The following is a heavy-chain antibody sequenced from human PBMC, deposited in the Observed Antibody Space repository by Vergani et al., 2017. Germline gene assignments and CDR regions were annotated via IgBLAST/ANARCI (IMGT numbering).Heavy chain of an antibody. Sequence: QLQLQESGSGLVKPSQTLSLTCAVSSGSISSGGYSWNWVRQPPGKPLEWIGSVYYSGTTYYNPSLGGRVTMSIDKSKNHFSLTLTSVTAADSAFYFCARGQTGYSRDWSTYFFYMDVWGKGTTVTVSS. CDR3: ARGQTGYSRDWSTYFFYMDV. CDR2: VYYSGTT. J-gene: IGHJ6*03. D-gene: IGHD3/OR15-3a*01. CDR1: SGSISSGGYS. V-gene: IGHV4-30-2*01.